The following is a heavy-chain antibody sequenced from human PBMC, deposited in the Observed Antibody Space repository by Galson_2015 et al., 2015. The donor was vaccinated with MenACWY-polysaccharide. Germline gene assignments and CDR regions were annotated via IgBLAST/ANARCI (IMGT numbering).Heavy chain of an antibody. J-gene: IGHJ4*02. CDR3: ASTYSNSAPYFDY. CDR2: IYYSGST. CDR1: SGSISSYY. Sequence: ENLSLTCTVSSGSISSYYWSWIRQPPGKGLEWIGYIYYSGSTNYNPSLKSRVTISVDTSKNQFSLRLSSVTAADTAVYYCASTYSNSAPYFDYWGQGTLVTVSS. V-gene: IGHV4-59*01. D-gene: IGHD6-6*01.